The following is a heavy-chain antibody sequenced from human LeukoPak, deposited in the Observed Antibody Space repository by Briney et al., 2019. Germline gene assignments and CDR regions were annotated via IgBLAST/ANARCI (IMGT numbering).Heavy chain of an antibody. Sequence: SETLSLTCTVSGGSISSYYWSWIRQPAGKGLEWIGRIYTSGSTNYNPSLKSRVTMSVDTSKNQFSLKLSSVTAADTAVYYCAAIVGATNYYYMDVWGKGTTVTISS. V-gene: IGHV4-4*07. J-gene: IGHJ6*03. CDR1: GGSISSYY. D-gene: IGHD1-26*01. CDR2: IYTSGST. CDR3: AAIVGATNYYYMDV.